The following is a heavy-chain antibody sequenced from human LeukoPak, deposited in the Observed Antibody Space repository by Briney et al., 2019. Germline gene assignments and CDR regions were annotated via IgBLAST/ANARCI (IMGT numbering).Heavy chain of an antibody. CDR3: ARGLGGSYFDY. CDR2: IYYSGST. CDR1: GGSISSSSYY. J-gene: IGHJ4*02. D-gene: IGHD1-26*01. Sequence: PSETLSLTCTVSGGSISSSSYYWGWIRQPPGKGLEWIGSIYYSGSTYYNPSLKSRVTISVDTSKNQFSLKLSSVTAADTAVYYCARGLGGSYFDYWAREPWSPSPQ. V-gene: IGHV4-39*07.